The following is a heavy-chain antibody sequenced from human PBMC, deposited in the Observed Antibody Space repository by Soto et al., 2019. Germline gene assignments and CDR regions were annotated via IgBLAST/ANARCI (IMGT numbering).Heavy chain of an antibody. V-gene: IGHV3-48*01. CDR2: ISSSSTTK. Sequence: GGSLRLSCAASGFTFSSYSMNWVRQAPGKGLEWVSYISSSSTTKYYADSVKGRFTISRDNAENSLHLQMNSLRAEDTAVYYCARDGCSGSNCLNWFDPWGQGTLVTVSS. J-gene: IGHJ5*02. CDR3: ARDGCSGSNCLNWFDP. D-gene: IGHD2-15*01. CDR1: GFTFSSYS.